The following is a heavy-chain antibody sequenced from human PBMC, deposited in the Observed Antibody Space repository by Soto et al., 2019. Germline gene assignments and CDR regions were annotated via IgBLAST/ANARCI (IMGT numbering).Heavy chain of an antibody. CDR2: INAGNGNT. V-gene: IGHV1-3*01. D-gene: IGHD2-2*01. CDR3: ARATPDIVVETSTYYYYYMDV. J-gene: IGHJ6*03. CDR1: GYTFTSYA. Sequence: ASVKVSCKASGYTFTSYAMHWVRQAPGQRLEWMGWINAGNGNTKYSQKFQGRVTITRDTSASTAYMELSSLRSEDTAVYYCARATPDIVVETSTYYYYYMDVWGKGTTVTVSS.